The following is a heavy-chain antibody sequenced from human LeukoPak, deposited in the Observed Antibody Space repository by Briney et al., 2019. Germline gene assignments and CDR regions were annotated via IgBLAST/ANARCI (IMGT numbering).Heavy chain of an antibody. CDR2: IIPIFGTA. V-gene: IGHV1-69*05. CDR3: ARSPRIVVVPAAIDHYYYYYYMDV. CDR1: GGTFSSYA. D-gene: IGHD2-2*01. Sequence: SVKVSCKASGGTFSSYAISWVRQAPGQGLEWMGGIIPIFGTANYAQKFQGRVTITTDESTSTAYMELSSLRSEDTAVYYCARSPRIVVVPAAIDHYYYYYYMDVWGKGTTVTVSS. J-gene: IGHJ6*03.